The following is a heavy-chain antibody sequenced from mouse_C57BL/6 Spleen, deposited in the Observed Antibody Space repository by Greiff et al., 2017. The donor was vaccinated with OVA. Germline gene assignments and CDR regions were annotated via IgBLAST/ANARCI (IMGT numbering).Heavy chain of an antibody. CDR2: IDPNSGGT. D-gene: IGHD1-1*01. J-gene: IGHJ2*01. CDR3: AREGKFITTVVGNYYFDY. CDR1: GYTFTSYW. V-gene: IGHV1-72*01. Sequence: QVQLQQPGAELVKPGASVKLSCKASGYTFTSYWMHWVKQRPGRGLEWIGRIDPNSGGTKYNEKFKSKATLTVDKPSSTAYMQLSSLTSEDSAVYYCAREGKFITTVVGNYYFDYWGQGTTLTVSS.